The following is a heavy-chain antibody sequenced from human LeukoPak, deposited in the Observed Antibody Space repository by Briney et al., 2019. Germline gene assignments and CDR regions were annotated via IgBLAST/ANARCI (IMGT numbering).Heavy chain of an antibody. J-gene: IGHJ4*02. CDR1: GFTFSSYS. D-gene: IGHD3-10*01. V-gene: IGHV3-48*01. CDR3: ARPGPDYYYGSGSSFDF. Sequence: GGSLRLSCAASGFTFSSYSMNWVRQAPGKGLEWVSYISSSSSTIYYADSVKGRFTISRDNAKNSLYLQMNSLRAEDTAVYYCARPGPDYYYGSGSSFDFWGQGTLVTVSS. CDR2: ISSSSSTI.